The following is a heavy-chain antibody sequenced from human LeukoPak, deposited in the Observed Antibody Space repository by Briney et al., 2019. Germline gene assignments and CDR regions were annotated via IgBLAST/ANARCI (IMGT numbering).Heavy chain of an antibody. J-gene: IGHJ6*02. CDR3: ARDWGYFDWDYYSGMDV. CDR1: GHTFTIYA. V-gene: IGHV1-3*01. Sequence: GASVKVSFKASGHTFTIYAMHWVRQAPGQRLEGMGWINAGNGNTKYSQKFQGRVTITRDTSASTAYIELSSLRSEDTAVYYCARDWGYFDWDYYSGMDVWGQGTTVTVSS. D-gene: IGHD3-9*01. CDR2: INAGNGNT.